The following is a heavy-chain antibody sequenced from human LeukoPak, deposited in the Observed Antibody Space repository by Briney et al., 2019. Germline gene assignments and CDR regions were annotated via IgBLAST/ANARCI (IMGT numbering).Heavy chain of an antibody. J-gene: IGHJ4*02. Sequence: PSETLFLTCSVSGGSISSYYWSWIRQPAGKGVEWIGRIYSSGSTKYNPSLKSRVTMSVDTSKNQFSLKLNSVTAADTAVYYCARDRNSGWGSNFDYWGQGTLVTVSS. V-gene: IGHV4-4*07. CDR1: GGSISSYY. CDR3: ARDRNSGWGSNFDY. CDR2: IYSSGST. D-gene: IGHD6-25*01.